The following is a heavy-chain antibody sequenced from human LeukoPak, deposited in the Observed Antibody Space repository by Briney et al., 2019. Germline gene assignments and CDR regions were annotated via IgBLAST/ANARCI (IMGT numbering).Heavy chain of an antibody. CDR1: GGTCSSYA. J-gene: IGHJ4*02. V-gene: IGHV1-69*01. CDR3: ASPPLGEYLFDY. CDR2: IIPIFGTA. D-gene: IGHD3-10*01. Sequence: ASVKVSCKASGGTCSSYASSWLRQAPGQGLEWMGGIIPIFGTANYAQKFQGRVTITADESTSTAYMELSSLRSEDTAVYYCASPPLGEYLFDYWGQGTLVTVSS.